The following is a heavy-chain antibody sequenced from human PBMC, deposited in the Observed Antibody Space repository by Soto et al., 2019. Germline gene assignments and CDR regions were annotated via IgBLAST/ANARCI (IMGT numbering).Heavy chain of an antibody. V-gene: IGHV3-64D*06. D-gene: IGHD3-16*01. Sequence: EVQLVESGGGLVQPGGSLRLSCSASGFPFSNYAMHWLRQTPRGGQEYVSALSHNGIKYYADSVRGRFTISRDNSKNTLYLQMSSLSADDTAVYFCVQDRSYATSDYGMDVWGQGTTVTVSS. CDR3: VQDRSYATSDYGMDV. CDR2: LSHNGIK. J-gene: IGHJ6*02. CDR1: GFPFSNYA.